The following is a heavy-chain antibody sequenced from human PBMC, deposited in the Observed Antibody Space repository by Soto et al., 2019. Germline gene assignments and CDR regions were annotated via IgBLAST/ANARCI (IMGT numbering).Heavy chain of an antibody. J-gene: IGHJ5*02. V-gene: IGHV4-59*01. D-gene: IGHD6-19*01. CDR3: ARRPSSAATNWFDP. Sequence: SETLSLTCTVSGGSISSYYWSWIRQPPGKGLEWIGYIYYSGSTNYNPSLKSRVTISVDTSKNQFSLKLSSVTAADTAVYYCARRPSSAATNWFDPWGQGTLVTVSS. CDR1: GGSISSYY. CDR2: IYYSGST.